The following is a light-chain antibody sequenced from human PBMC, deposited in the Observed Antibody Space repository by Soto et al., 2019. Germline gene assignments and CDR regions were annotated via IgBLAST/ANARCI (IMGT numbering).Light chain of an antibody. CDR3: QHYNSYSEA. CDR2: KAS. J-gene: IGKJ1*01. Sequence: IQIALFPSTLSGSVGDRVTITCRASQTISSWLAWYQQKPGKAPKLLIYKASTLKSGVPSRFSGSGSGTEFTLTISSLQPDDFATYYCQHYNSYSEAFGQGTKVDIK. CDR1: QTISSW. V-gene: IGKV1-5*03.